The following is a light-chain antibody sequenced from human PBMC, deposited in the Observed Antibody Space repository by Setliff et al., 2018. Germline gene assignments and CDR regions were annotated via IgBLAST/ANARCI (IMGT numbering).Light chain of an antibody. J-gene: IGLJ1*01. CDR2: EVS. CDR3: NSYTGTTTPYV. CDR1: SSDIGGYNY. Sequence: QSVLTQPASVSGSPGQSITISCTGTSSDIGGYNYVSWYQQHPGKAPKFMIYEVSNRPSGVSNRFSGSKSGNTASLTISGLQAEDEADYYCNSYTGTTTPYVFGTGTKVTVL. V-gene: IGLV2-14*01.